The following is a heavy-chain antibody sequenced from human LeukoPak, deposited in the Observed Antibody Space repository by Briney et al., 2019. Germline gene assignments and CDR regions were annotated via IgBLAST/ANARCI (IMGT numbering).Heavy chain of an antibody. V-gene: IGHV1-3*01. CDR3: VRVAHYYYYGMDV. CDR1: GYTFTSYA. J-gene: IGHJ6*02. Sequence: ASVKVSCKASGYTFTSYAMHWVRQAPGQRLEWMGWINAGNGNTKYSQKFQGRVTITRDTSASTAYMELSSLRSEDAAVYYCVRVAHYYYYGMDVWGQGTTVTVSS. CDR2: INAGNGNT. D-gene: IGHD2-21*01.